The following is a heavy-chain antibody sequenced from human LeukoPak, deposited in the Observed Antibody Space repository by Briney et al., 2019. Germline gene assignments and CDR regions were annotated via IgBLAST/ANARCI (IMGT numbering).Heavy chain of an antibody. V-gene: IGHV1-8*01. J-gene: IGHJ6*02. CDR3: ATTVTQEYYYHYGLDV. Sequence: ASVKVSCKASGYTFANFDINWVRQATGQGLEWMGWINPNNGNTGYAHKFQGRVTLTRDTSISTAYMEVSSLGSEDTAVYYCATTVTQEYYYHYGLDVWGQGTTVTVSS. D-gene: IGHD4-17*01. CDR1: GYTFANFD. CDR2: INPNNGNT.